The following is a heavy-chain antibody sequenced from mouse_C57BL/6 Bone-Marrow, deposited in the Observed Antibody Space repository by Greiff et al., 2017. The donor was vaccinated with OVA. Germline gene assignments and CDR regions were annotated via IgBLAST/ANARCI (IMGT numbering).Heavy chain of an antibody. CDR3: ARPHYYGSRDWYFDV. D-gene: IGHD1-1*01. Sequence: EVMLVESGGGLVQPGGSLKLSCSASGFTFSDYYMYWVRQTPEKRLEWVAYISNGGGSTYYPDTVKGRFTISRDNAKNTLYLQMSRLKSEDTAMYYCARPHYYGSRDWYFDVWDAGTTVTVSS. CDR2: ISNGGGST. J-gene: IGHJ1*01. V-gene: IGHV5-12*01. CDR1: GFTFSDYY.